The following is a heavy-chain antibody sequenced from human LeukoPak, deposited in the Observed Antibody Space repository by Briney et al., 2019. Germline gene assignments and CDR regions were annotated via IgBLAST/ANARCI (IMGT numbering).Heavy chain of an antibody. CDR3: AKDLKRAAAGLDY. Sequence: GGSPRLSCAASGFTFSSYSMNWVRQAPGKGLEWVSSISSSSSYIYYADSVKGRFTISRDNAKNSLYLQMNSLRAEDTAVYYCAKDLKRAAAGLDYWGQGTLVTVSS. CDR2: ISSSSSYI. CDR1: GFTFSSYS. J-gene: IGHJ4*02. D-gene: IGHD6-13*01. V-gene: IGHV3-21*01.